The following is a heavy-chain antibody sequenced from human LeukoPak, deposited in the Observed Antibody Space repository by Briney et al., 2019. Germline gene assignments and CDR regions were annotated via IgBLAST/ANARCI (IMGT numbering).Heavy chain of an antibody. CDR2: IYYSGST. V-gene: IGHV4-59*01. CDR1: GGSISSYY. Sequence: SETLSLTCTVSGGSISSYYWSWIRQPPGKGLEWIGYIYYSGSTNYNPSLKSRVTIPVDTSKNQFSLKLSSVTAADTAVYYCASSHDYGDPIDYWGQGTLVTVSS. D-gene: IGHD4-17*01. J-gene: IGHJ4*02. CDR3: ASSHDYGDPIDY.